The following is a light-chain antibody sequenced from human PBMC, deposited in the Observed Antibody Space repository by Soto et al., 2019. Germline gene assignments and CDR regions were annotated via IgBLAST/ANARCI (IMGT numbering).Light chain of an antibody. CDR3: QQYGSSPPLT. CDR2: GAS. J-gene: IGKJ1*01. Sequence: EIVLTQSPGTLSLSPGERATLFFRASQNVSSSYLAWYQQKPGQAPRLLIYGASSRATGIPDRFGGSGSGTDFTLTISRLEPEDFAVYYCQQYGSSPPLTFGQGTKVDIK. V-gene: IGKV3-20*01. CDR1: QNVSSSY.